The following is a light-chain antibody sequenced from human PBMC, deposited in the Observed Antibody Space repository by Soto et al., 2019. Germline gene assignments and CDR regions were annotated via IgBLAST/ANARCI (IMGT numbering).Light chain of an antibody. CDR1: QSVSSF. CDR2: DAS. J-gene: IGKJ1*01. Sequence: EIVLTQSPATLSLSPGERATLSCRASQSVSSFLAWYQQKPGQAPRILIYDASNRATGIPARFSGSGSGTDFTLTISSLEPEDFALYYCQQRSSWPRTFGQGTKVEIK. CDR3: QQRSSWPRT. V-gene: IGKV3-11*01.